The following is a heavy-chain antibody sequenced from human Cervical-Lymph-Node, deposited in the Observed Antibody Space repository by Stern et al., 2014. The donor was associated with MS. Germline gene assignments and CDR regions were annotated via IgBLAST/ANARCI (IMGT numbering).Heavy chain of an antibody. J-gene: IGHJ2*01. Sequence: VQLVQPGAEVKKPGSSVKVSCKTSGGNFNTFALSWVRQAPGQGLEWMGGIIPLFGTANYAQRFQDRVTITADASTSTAYMELSSLRSDDTAVYYCARTPLDSSGYVERSWYFDLWGRGTRVTVSS. CDR3: ARTPLDSSGYVERSWYFDL. V-gene: IGHV1-69*01. D-gene: IGHD3-22*01. CDR1: GGNFNTFA. CDR2: IIPLFGTA.